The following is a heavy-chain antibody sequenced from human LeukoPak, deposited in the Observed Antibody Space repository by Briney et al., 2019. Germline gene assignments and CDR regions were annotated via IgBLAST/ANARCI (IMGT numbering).Heavy chain of an antibody. CDR2: ISIYNGNT. D-gene: IGHD1-14*01. CDR1: GYTFTSYG. J-gene: IGHJ4*02. CDR3: ASYHRPGGY. Sequence: GASVTVSFKASGYTFTSYGISWVRQAPGQGLEWMGWISIYNGNTNYAQKLQGRVTMTTDTSTSTAYMDLRSLRSDDTAVYYCASYHRPGGYWGQGTLVTVSS. V-gene: IGHV1-18*01.